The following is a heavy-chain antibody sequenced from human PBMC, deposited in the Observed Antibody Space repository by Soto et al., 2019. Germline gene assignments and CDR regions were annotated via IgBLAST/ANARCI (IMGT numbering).Heavy chain of an antibody. V-gene: IGHV4-34*01. Sequence: SETLSLTCAVYGGSFSGYYWSWIRQPPGPGLEWIGEINHSGSTKYNPSLKSRVTISVDTSKNQFSLKLSSVTAADTAVYYCASPSRFDSSGYYFDSWGQGTQVTVSS. CDR3: ASPSRFDSSGYYFDS. CDR1: GGSFSGYY. D-gene: IGHD3-22*01. J-gene: IGHJ4*02. CDR2: INHSGST.